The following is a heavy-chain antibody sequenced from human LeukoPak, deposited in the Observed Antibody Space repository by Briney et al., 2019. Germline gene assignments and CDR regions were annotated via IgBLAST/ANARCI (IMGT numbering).Heavy chain of an antibody. V-gene: IGHV3-23*01. J-gene: IGHJ4*02. CDR1: GFTFSSYA. Sequence: GGSLRLSCAASGFTFSSYAMSWVRQAPGKGLEWVSAISGSGGSTYYADSVEGRFTISRDNSKNTLYLQMNSLRAEDTAVYYCARLSRAYYNNFDYWGQGTLVTVSS. CDR3: ARLSRAYYNNFDY. D-gene: IGHD3-10*01. CDR2: ISGSGGST.